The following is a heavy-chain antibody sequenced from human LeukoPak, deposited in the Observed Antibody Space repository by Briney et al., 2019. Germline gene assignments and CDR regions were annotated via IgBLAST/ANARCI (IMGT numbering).Heavy chain of an antibody. V-gene: IGHV3-48*04. D-gene: IGHD5-12*01. CDR3: ARRFGYSIDY. J-gene: IGHJ4*02. Sequence: GGSLRLSCAASGFAFSSYSMNWVRQAPGKGLEWVSFISSSSGTLYYADSVKGRFTISRDDAKNTLYLQMNSLRAEDTAVHYCARRFGYSIDYWGQGTLVTASS. CDR1: GFAFSSYS. CDR2: ISSSSGTL.